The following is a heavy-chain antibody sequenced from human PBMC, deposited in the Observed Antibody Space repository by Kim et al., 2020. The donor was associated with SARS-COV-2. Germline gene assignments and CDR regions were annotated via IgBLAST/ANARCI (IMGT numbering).Heavy chain of an antibody. J-gene: IGHJ5*02. V-gene: IGHV6-1*01. D-gene: IGHD6-19*01. Sequence: SQTLSLTCAISGDGVSSNTAAWNWIRQSPSRGLEWLGRTYYRSKWYNDYAVSVKSRITINADTSKNQFSLQLNSVTPEDTAVYYCARGGETLYSSGWYAWGQGTLGTVSS. CDR1: GDGVSSNTAA. CDR3: ARGGETLYSSGWYA. CDR2: TYYRSKWYN.